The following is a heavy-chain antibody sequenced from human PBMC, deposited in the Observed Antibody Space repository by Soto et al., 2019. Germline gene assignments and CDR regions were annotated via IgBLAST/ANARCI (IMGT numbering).Heavy chain of an antibody. CDR1: GFTFSSYG. J-gene: IGHJ6*02. V-gene: IGHV3-30*18. D-gene: IGHD5-18*01. CDR3: AKDQDSYGYRYYYYGMDV. Sequence: GGSLRLSCAASGFTFSSYGMHWVRQAPGKGLEWVAVISYDGSNKYYADSVKGRFTISRDNSKNTLYLQMNSLRAEDTAVYYCAKDQDSYGYRYYYYGMDVWGQGTTVTVSS. CDR2: ISYDGSNK.